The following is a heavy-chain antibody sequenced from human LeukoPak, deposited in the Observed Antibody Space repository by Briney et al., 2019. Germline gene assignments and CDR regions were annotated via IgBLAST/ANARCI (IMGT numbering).Heavy chain of an antibody. Sequence: GGSLRLSCAASGFTFSSYGMSWVRQAPGKGLEWVSAISGSGGSTYYADSVKGRFTISRDNSKNTLYLQMNSLRAEDTAVYYCAKTQSMIVVADGFDYWGQGTLVTVSS. V-gene: IGHV3-23*01. CDR1: GFTFSSYG. J-gene: IGHJ4*02. CDR3: AKTQSMIVVADGFDY. CDR2: ISGSGGST. D-gene: IGHD3-22*01.